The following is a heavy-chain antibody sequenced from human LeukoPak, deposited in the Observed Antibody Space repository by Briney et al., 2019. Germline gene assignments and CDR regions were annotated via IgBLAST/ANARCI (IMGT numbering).Heavy chain of an antibody. Sequence: PSETLSLTCTVSGGSISRSSYYWGWIRQPPGKGLEWIGTIYSSGSTFYNTSLKSRVTISVDTSKNQFSLKLNSVTAADTAVYYCARIDYYGSGSYYRIDYWGQGTLVTVPS. D-gene: IGHD3-10*01. J-gene: IGHJ4*02. CDR2: IYSSGST. CDR3: ARIDYYGSGSYYRIDY. V-gene: IGHV4-39*01. CDR1: GGSISRSSYY.